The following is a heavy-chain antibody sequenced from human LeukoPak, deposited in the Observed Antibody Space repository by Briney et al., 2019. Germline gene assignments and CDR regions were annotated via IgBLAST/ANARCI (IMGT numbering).Heavy chain of an antibody. CDR1: GYTFTNYG. D-gene: IGHD6-19*01. Sequence: ASVTVSCKASGYTFTNYGMNWVRQAPGQGLERMGWINTNTGNPTYAQGFTGRFVFSLDTSVSTAYLQITSLQAEDTAVYFCARVDSSGWLPVDYWGQGTLVTVSS. J-gene: IGHJ4*02. CDR2: INTNTGNP. CDR3: ARVDSSGWLPVDY. V-gene: IGHV7-4-1*02.